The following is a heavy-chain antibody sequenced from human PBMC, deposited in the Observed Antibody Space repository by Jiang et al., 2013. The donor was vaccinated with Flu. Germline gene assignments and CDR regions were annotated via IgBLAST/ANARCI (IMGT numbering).Heavy chain of an antibody. CDR1: GGSISSYY. CDR2: IYYSGST. V-gene: IGHV4-59*08. Sequence: LLKPSETLSLTCTVSGGSISSYYWSWIRQPPGKGLEWIGYIYYSGSTNYNPSLKSRVTISVDTSKNQFSLKLSSVTAADTAVYYCARLAAPHAGAFDPWGQGTLVTVSS. CDR3: ARLAAPHAGAFDP. D-gene: IGHD2-2*01. J-gene: IGHJ5*02.